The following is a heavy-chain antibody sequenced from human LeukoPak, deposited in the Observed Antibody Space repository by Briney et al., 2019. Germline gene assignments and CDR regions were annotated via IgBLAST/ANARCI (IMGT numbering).Heavy chain of an antibody. Sequence: GGSLRLSCAASGFTFSSYWMHWVRQAPGKGLVWVSRVNSDGSDTIYADSVKGRCTISRDNAKNTVFLQMNSLRVEDTAVYYCAKDPPVVLEWLPLGYWGQGTLVTVSS. D-gene: IGHD3-3*01. J-gene: IGHJ4*02. CDR1: GFTFSSYW. CDR3: AKDPPVVLEWLPLGY. V-gene: IGHV3-74*01. CDR2: VNSDGSDT.